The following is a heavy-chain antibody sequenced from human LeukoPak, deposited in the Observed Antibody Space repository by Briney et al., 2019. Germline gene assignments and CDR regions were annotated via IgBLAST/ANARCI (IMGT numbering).Heavy chain of an antibody. D-gene: IGHD3-10*01. CDR3: AKEVRESAWFYFDY. CDR2: IRSGGSST. V-gene: IGHV3-23*01. J-gene: IGHJ4*02. Sequence: GGSLRLSCAASGFSFDTYALSWVGQAPGRGLEWVSGIRSGGSSTYYADSVKGRFTISRDNSKNTLYLQMNSLRAEDTAVYYCAKEVRESAWFYFDYWGQGTLVTVSS. CDR1: GFSFDTYA.